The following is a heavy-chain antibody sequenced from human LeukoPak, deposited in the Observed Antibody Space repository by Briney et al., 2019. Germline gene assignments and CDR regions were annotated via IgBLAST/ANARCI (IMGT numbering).Heavy chain of an antibody. CDR3: TRDGGDYGASGSYPDY. Sequence: ASVKVSCKVSGYTLTELSMHWVRQAPGKGLEWMGGFDPEDGETIYAQKFQGRVTLTADEATNTAYMELNRLRSDDTAVYYCTRDGGDYGASGSYPDYWGQGTLVTVSS. D-gene: IGHD3-10*01. J-gene: IGHJ4*02. V-gene: IGHV1-24*01. CDR1: GYTLTELS. CDR2: FDPEDGET.